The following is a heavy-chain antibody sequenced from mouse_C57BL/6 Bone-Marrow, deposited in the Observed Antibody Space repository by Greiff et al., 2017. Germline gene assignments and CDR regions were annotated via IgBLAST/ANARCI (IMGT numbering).Heavy chain of an antibody. Sequence: EVKLVESGGGLVKPGGSLKLSCAASGFTFSSYTMSWVRQTPEKRLEWVATISGGGGNTYYQDSVKGRFTISIDNAKNTLYLQMSRLRSEDTAVFYWAREYDGYCYAMDYWGQGTAVTVSS. CDR2: ISGGGGNT. CDR3: AREYDGYCYAMDY. J-gene: IGHJ4*01. V-gene: IGHV5-9*04. D-gene: IGHD2-3*01. CDR1: GFTFSSYT.